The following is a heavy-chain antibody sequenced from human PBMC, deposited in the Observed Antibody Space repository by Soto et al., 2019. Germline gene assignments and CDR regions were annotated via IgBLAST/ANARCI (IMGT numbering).Heavy chain of an antibody. J-gene: IGHJ5*02. Sequence: GGSLRLSCAASGFTFSSYSMNWVRQAPGKGLEWVSSISSSSSYIYYADSVKGRFTISRDNAKNSLYLQMNSLRAEDTAVYYCASHYDSSLSNWFDPWGQGTLVTVSS. CDR2: ISSSSSYI. CDR1: GFTFSSYS. V-gene: IGHV3-21*01. CDR3: ASHYDSSLSNWFDP. D-gene: IGHD3-22*01.